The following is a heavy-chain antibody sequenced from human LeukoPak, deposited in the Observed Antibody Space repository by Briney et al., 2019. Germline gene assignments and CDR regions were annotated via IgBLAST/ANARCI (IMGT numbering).Heavy chain of an antibody. CDR3: ARDERNGAAVDY. CDR1: GGSISSSSYY. CDR2: IYHSGST. J-gene: IGHJ4*02. Sequence: SETLSLTCTVSGGSISSSSYYWGWIRQPPGKGLEWIGSIYHSGSTYYNPSLKSRVTISVDTSKNQFSLKLSSVTAADTAVYYCARDERNGAAVDYWGQGTLVTVSS. D-gene: IGHD2-8*01. V-gene: IGHV4-39*07.